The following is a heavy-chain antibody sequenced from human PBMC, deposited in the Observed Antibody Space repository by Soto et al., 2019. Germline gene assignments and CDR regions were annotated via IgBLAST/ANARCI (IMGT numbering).Heavy chain of an antibody. D-gene: IGHD6-19*01. CDR1: GFTFGSYA. Sequence: GGSLILSCTASGFTFGSYAMSWVRQAPGKGLEWVSAISGSGGSTYYADSVKGRFTISRDNSKNTLYLQMNSLRAEDTAVYYCAKAGYSSGWYEWFAPWGQGTLVTVSS. V-gene: IGHV3-23*01. CDR3: AKAGYSSGWYEWFAP. J-gene: IGHJ5*02. CDR2: ISGSGGST.